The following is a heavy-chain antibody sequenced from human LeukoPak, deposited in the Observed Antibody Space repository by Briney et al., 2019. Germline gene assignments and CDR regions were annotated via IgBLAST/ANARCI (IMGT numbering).Heavy chain of an antibody. V-gene: IGHV3-30-3*01. J-gene: IGHJ4*02. Sequence: GRSLRLSCAASGFTFSSYAMHWVRQAPGKGLEWVAVISYDGSNKYYADSVKGRFTISRDNSKNTLYLQMNSLRAEDTAVYYCARGSSEGDYFDYWGQGTLVTVSS. CDR2: ISYDGSNK. CDR3: ARGSSEGDYFDY. D-gene: IGHD2-2*01. CDR1: GFTFSSYA.